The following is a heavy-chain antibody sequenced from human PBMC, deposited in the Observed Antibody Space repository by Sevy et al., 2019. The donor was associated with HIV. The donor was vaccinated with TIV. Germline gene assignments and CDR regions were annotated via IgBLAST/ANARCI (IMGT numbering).Heavy chain of an antibody. V-gene: IGHV4-39*01. CDR3: ARRSAGQWLAVYYFDS. D-gene: IGHD6-19*01. Sequence: SDTLSLTCSVSGDSITRSAYYWAWIRQPPGKGLEWIGSISSSGSTYHNASLKGRLTMAVDTSKSQFSLTLESVTAADTAVYYCARRSAGQWLAVYYFDSWGQGTLVTVSS. CDR1: GDSITRSAYY. CDR2: ISSSGST. J-gene: IGHJ4*02.